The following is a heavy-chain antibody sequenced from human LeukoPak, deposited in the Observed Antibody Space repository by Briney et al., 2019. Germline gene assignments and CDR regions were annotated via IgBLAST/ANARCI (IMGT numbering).Heavy chain of an antibody. D-gene: IGHD4-17*01. V-gene: IGHV4-59*08. CDR3: ARLRMTTVTTVFDY. Sequence: SQTLSLTCTVSGGSISSYYWSWIRQPPGKGLEWIGYIYYSGSTNYNPSLKSRVTISVDTSKNQFSLKLSSVTAADTAVYYCARLRMTTVTTVFDYWGQGTLVTVSS. CDR1: GGSISSYY. CDR2: IYYSGST. J-gene: IGHJ4*02.